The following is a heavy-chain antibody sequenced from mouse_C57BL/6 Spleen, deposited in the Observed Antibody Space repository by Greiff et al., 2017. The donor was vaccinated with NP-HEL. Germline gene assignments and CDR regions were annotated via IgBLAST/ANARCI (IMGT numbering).Heavy chain of an antibody. CDR3: ARNGDYDYDEGVWFAY. Sequence: VQLKESGPGLVQPSQSLSITCTVSGFSLTSYGVHWVRQSPGKGLEWLGVIWSGGSTDYNAAFISRLSISKDNSKSQVFFKMNSLQADDTAIYYCARNGDYDYDEGVWFAYWGQGTLVTVSA. CDR2: IWSGGST. CDR1: GFSLTSYG. V-gene: IGHV2-2*01. D-gene: IGHD2-4*01. J-gene: IGHJ3*01.